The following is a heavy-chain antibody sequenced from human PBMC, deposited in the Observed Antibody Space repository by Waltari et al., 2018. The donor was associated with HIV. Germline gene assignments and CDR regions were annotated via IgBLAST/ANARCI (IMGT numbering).Heavy chain of an antibody. D-gene: IGHD3-22*01. CDR3: ASSGYYGWFDP. CDR2: IKQDGSEK. V-gene: IGHV3-7*01. J-gene: IGHJ5*02. Sequence: EVQLVESGGGSVQPGGSLRLSCAASGFTFSSYWMSWVRQAPGKGLEWVANIKQDGSEKYYVDSVKGRFTISRDNAKNSLYLQMNSLRAEDTAVYYCASSGYYGWFDPWGQGTLVTVSS. CDR1: GFTFSSYW.